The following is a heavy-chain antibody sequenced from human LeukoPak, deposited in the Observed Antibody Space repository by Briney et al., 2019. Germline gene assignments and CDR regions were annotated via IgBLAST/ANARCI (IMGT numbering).Heavy chain of an antibody. J-gene: IGHJ4*02. CDR3: ARDSTQGFFDY. Sequence: GGSLRLSCAASGFTFSSYAMHWVRQAPGKGLEWVAVISYDGSNKYYADSVKGRFTISRDNSKNTLYLQMNSLRAEDTAVYYCARDSTQGFFDYWGQGTLVTVSS. CDR1: GFTFSSYA. V-gene: IGHV3-30-3*01. CDR2: ISYDGSNK.